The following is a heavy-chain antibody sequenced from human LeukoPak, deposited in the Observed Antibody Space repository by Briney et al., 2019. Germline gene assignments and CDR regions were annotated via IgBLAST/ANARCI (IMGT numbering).Heavy chain of an antibody. CDR2: IYSGGST. Sequence: PGGSLRLSCAASGFTVSSNYMSWVRQAPGKGLEWVSVIYSGGSTYYADSVKGRFTISRDNSKNTLYLQMSSLRAEDTAVYYCARGGSWSPFDPWGQGTLVTVSS. CDR3: ARGGSWSPFDP. CDR1: GFTVSSNY. V-gene: IGHV3-66*01. J-gene: IGHJ5*02. D-gene: IGHD2-15*01.